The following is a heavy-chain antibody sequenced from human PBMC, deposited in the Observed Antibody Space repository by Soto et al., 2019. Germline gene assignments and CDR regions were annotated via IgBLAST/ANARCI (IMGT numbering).Heavy chain of an antibody. J-gene: IGHJ4*02. CDR3: AIEAGSGDYFDS. CDR1: GGSIRSTGYF. V-gene: IGHV4-31*03. CDR2: IFYSGST. Sequence: QVQLQESGPGLVKPSQTLSLTCTVSGGSIRSTGYFWTWIRQHPGKGLEWIGYIFYSGSTFHNPSLKSRVTISVDTSKNQFSLELSSVTAADTAVYYCAIEAGSGDYFDSWCQGTLVTVSS. D-gene: IGHD1-26*01.